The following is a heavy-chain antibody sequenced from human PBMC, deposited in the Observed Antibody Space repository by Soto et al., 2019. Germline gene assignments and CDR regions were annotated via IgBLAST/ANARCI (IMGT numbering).Heavy chain of an antibody. CDR2: IDPSDSYT. Sequence: GESLKISCKGSGYSFTSYWISWVRQMPGKGLEWMGRIDPSDSYTNYSPSFQGHVTISADKSISTAYLQWSSLKASDTAMYYCAREVLWFGELLHGMDVWGQETTVTVSS. CDR1: GYSFTSYW. J-gene: IGHJ6*02. CDR3: AREVLWFGELLHGMDV. V-gene: IGHV5-10-1*01. D-gene: IGHD3-10*01.